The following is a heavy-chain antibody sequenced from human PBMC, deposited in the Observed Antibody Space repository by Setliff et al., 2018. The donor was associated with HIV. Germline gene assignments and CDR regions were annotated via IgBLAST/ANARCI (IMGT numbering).Heavy chain of an antibody. D-gene: IGHD1-26*01. V-gene: IGHV4-39*07. J-gene: IGHJ4*02. CDR2: INHSGRT. CDR3: ARDRRDDYYLTAYFDS. Sequence: SETLSLTCPVSGGSISTSSYYWGWIRQPPGKGLEWIGEINHSGRTNYNPSLKSRVTISEDTSKNQFSLELTSVTATDTAVYYCARDRRDDYYLTAYFDSLGQGTVVTVSS. CDR1: GGSISTSSYY.